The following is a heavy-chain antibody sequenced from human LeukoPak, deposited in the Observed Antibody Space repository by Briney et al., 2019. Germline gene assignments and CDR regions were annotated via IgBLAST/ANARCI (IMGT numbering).Heavy chain of an antibody. V-gene: IGHV4-4*07. D-gene: IGHD6-19*01. J-gene: IGHJ5*02. CDR2: IYTSGST. CDR1: GGSISSYY. CDR3: ARDRSSGPYNWFDP. Sequence: SETLSLTCTVPGGSISSYYWSWIRQPAGKGLEWIGRIYTSGSTNYNPSLKSRVTMSVDTSKNQFSLKLSSVTAADTAVYYCARDRSSGPYNWFDPWGQGTLVTVSS.